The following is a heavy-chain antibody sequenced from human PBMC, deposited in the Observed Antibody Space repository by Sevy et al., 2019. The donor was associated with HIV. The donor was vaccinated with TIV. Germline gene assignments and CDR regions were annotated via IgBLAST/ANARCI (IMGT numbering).Heavy chain of an antibody. V-gene: IGHV1-2*02. J-gene: IGHJ4*02. CDR2: INPNSGGT. CDR3: ARVGPAPVGYFDY. Sequence: ASVKVFCKASGYTFTGYYMHWVRQAPGQGLEWMGWINPNSGGTNYAQKFQGRVTMTRDTSISTAYMELSRLRSDDTAVYYCARVGPAPVGYFDYWGQGTLVTVSS. CDR1: GYTFTGYY. D-gene: IGHD2-2*01.